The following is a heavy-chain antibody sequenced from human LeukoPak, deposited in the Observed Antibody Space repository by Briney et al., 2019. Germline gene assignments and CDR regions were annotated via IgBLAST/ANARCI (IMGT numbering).Heavy chain of an antibody. D-gene: IGHD2-2*02. CDR1: GFTFSSYA. J-gene: IGHJ4*02. CDR3: AKDRQRYCSSTSRYNPGYGIWYFDY. V-gene: IGHV3-23*01. CDR2: ISGSGGST. Sequence: GGSLRLSCAASGFTFSSYAMSWVRQAPGKGLEWVSAISGSGGSTYYADSVKGRITISRDNSKNTLYLQMNSLRAEDTAVYYCAKDRQRYCSSTSRYNPGYGIWYFDYWGQGTLVTVSS.